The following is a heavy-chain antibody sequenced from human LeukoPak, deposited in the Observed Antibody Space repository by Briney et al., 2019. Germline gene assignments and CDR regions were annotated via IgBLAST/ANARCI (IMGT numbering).Heavy chain of an antibody. J-gene: IGHJ4*02. CDR1: GDSVSSSSAA. D-gene: IGHD4-17*01. V-gene: IGHV6-1*01. Sequence: SQTLSLTCALSGDSVSSSSAAWTWIRQSPSRGLEWLGRTYYKSKWYNDYAISVKSRITINPDTSKNQFSLQLNSVTPEDTAVYYCARDVNGVLYYDYWGQGTLVSVSS. CDR3: ARDVNGVLYYDY. CDR2: TYYKSKWYN.